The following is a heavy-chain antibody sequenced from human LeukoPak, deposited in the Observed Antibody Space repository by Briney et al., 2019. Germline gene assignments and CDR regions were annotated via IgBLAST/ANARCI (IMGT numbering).Heavy chain of an antibody. V-gene: IGHV1-2*06. CDR1: GYTFTGYY. J-gene: IGHJ4*02. CDR3: ARVNRGITGTVDY. Sequence: ASVRVSCKASGYTFTGYYMHWARQAPGQGLEWMGRINPNSGGTNHAQKFQGRVTMTRDTSISTAYMELSRLRSDDTAVYYCARVNRGITGTVDYWGQGTLVTVSS. D-gene: IGHD1-20*01. CDR2: INPNSGGT.